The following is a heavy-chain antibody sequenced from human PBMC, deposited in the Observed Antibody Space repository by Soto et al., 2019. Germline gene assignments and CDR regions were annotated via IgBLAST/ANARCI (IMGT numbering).Heavy chain of an antibody. Sequence: SETLSLTCAVYGGSFSGYYWSWIRQPPGKGLEWIGEINHSGSTNYNPSLKSRVTISVDTSKNQFSLKLSSVTAADTAVYYCARASGVAARRISTTTVYYYYYGTDVWGQGTTVTVSS. J-gene: IGHJ6*02. V-gene: IGHV4-34*01. D-gene: IGHD6-6*01. CDR2: INHSGST. CDR3: ARASGVAARRISTTTVYYYYYGTDV. CDR1: GGSFSGYY.